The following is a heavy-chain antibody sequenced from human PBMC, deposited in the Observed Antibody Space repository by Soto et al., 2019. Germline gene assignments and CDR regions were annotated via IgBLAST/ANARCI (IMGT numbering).Heavy chain of an antibody. V-gene: IGHV3-7*05. CDR3: ARGEHSTSSYYYYYGLDV. Sequence: EVQLVESGGGLVQPGGSLRLSCTTSGFAFNTHWMSWVRQAPGKGLEWVANINQDESAKYYVDSVEGRFTVSRDNAKTSVSLQMNSLRAEDTAVYYCARGEHSTSSYYYYYGLDVWGQGTTVIVS. D-gene: IGHD1-26*01. CDR2: INQDESAK. J-gene: IGHJ6*02. CDR1: GFAFNTHW.